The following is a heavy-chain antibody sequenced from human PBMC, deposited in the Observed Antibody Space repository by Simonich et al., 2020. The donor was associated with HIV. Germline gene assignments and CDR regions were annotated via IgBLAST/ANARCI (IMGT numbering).Heavy chain of an antibody. CDR1: GFTFSSYA. CDR2: IPYDGSNK. Sequence: QVQLVESGGGVVQPGRSLRLFCAASGFTFSSYAMHWVRQAPGKGLVWVAVIPYDGSNKYFPDSVKGRFTISRDNSKNTLYLQMNSLRAEDTAVYYCASGGSISSVWADDYWGQGTLVTVSS. V-gene: IGHV3-30*07. D-gene: IGHD3-16*01. CDR3: ASGGSISSVWADDY. J-gene: IGHJ4*02.